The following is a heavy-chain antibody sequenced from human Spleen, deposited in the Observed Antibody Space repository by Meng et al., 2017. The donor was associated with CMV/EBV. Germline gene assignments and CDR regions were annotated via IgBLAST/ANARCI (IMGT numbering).Heavy chain of an antibody. D-gene: IGHD1-26*01. CDR3: ARATTPFGYTGLDV. J-gene: IGHJ6*02. V-gene: IGHV1-8*02. CDR1: GYTFTNFG. Sequence: ASVKVSCKASGYTFTNFGISWVRQATGQGLEWMGWMNPNSGNTGYAQKFQGRVTMTRNTSISTAYMELSSLRSEDTAVYYCARATTPFGYTGLDVWGQGTTVTVSS. CDR2: MNPNSGNT.